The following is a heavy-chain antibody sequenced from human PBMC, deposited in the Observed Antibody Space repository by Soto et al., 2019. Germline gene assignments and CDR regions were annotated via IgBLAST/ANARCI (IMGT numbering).Heavy chain of an antibody. CDR2: IIPILGIA. CDR3: ARDRLQLNCFAP. D-gene: IGHD1-7*01. CDR1: GGTFSSYT. J-gene: IGHJ5*02. Sequence: QVQLVQSGAEVKKPGSSVKVSCKASGGTFSSYTISWVRQAPGQGLEWMGRIIPILGIANYAQKFQGRVTITADKSTGTASMDLSSRRSEDTAVDYWARDRLQLNCFAPGGQGTLVTVSS. V-gene: IGHV1-69*08.